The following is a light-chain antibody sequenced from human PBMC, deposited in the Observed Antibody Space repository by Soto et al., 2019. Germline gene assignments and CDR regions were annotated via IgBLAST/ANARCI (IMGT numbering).Light chain of an antibody. V-gene: IGKV1-5*03. CDR3: QQYNSYSPLT. CDR1: QSISSW. CDR2: KAS. Sequence: DVTMTQSPATLSASVGDRVTIPCRASQSISSWLAWYQQKPGKAPKLLIYKASSLESGVPSRFSGSGSGTEFTLTISSLQPDDFATYYCQQYNSYSPLTFGGGTMVDIK. J-gene: IGKJ4*01.